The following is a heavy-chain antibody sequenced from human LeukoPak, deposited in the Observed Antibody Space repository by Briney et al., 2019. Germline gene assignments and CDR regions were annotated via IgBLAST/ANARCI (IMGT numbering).Heavy chain of an antibody. CDR1: GGSISSYY. CDR3: ARGGSGWPYYFDY. D-gene: IGHD6-19*01. Sequence: PSETLSLTCTFSGGSISSYYWSWIRQPAGKGLEWIGRIHTSGSTNYKPSLKSRVTMSVDTSKNQFSLKLSSVTASDTAVYYCARGGSGWPYYFDYWGQGTLVTVSS. CDR2: IHTSGST. V-gene: IGHV4-4*07. J-gene: IGHJ4*02.